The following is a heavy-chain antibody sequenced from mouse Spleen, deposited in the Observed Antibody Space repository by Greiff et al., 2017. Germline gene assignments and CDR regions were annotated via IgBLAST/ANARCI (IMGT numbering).Heavy chain of an antibody. V-gene: IGHV1-55*01. D-gene: IGHD2-5*01. CDR1: GYTFTSYW. J-gene: IGHJ4*01. CDR3: ARTYYSNYDAMDY. CDR2: IYPGSGST. Sequence: VQLQQSGAELVKPGASVKMSCKASGYTFTSYWITWVKQRPGQGLEWIGDIYPGSGSTNYNEKFKSKATLTVDTSSSTAYMQLSSLTSEDSAVYYCARTYYSNYDAMDYWGQGTSVTVSS.